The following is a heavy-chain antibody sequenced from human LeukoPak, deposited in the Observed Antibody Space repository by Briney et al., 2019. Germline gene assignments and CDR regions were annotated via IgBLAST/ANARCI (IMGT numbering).Heavy chain of an antibody. CDR1: GYTFTSYD. CDR2: MNPNSGNT. V-gene: IGHV1-8*03. D-gene: IGHD2-2*02. CDR3: ARGPKIGYCSSTSCYSSSYYYMDV. J-gene: IGHJ6*03. Sequence: ASVKVSCKASGYTFTSYDINRVRQAPGQGLEWMGWMNPNSGNTGYAQKFQGRVTITRNTSISTAYMELSSLRSEDTAVYYCARGPKIGYCSSTSCYSSSYYYMDVWGKGTTVTVSS.